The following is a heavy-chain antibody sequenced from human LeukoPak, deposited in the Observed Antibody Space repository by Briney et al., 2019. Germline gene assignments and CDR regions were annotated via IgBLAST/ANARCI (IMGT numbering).Heavy chain of an antibody. Sequence: GGSLRLSCAASGFTFSNYAMSWVRQAPGKGLEWVSVIYSGGSTYYADSVKGRFTISRDNSKNTLYLQMNSLRAEDTAVYYCARSQQLVRGYWYFDLWGRGTLVTVSS. CDR1: GFTFSNYA. V-gene: IGHV3-53*01. J-gene: IGHJ2*01. CDR3: ARSQQLVRGYWYFDL. D-gene: IGHD6-13*01. CDR2: IYSGGST.